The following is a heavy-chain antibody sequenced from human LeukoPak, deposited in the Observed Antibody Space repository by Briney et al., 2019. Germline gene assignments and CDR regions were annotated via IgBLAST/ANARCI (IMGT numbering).Heavy chain of an antibody. J-gene: IGHJ3*02. CDR1: GYSLTSYW. V-gene: IGHV5-51*01. D-gene: IGHD2-2*01. CDR3: AGGMRYCSSTSCPDAFDI. Sequence: GESLKISCKGSGYSLTSYWIGWVRQMPGKGLEWMGIIYPGDSDTRYSPSFQGQVTISADKSISTAYLQWSSLKASDTAMYYCAGGMRYCSSTSCPDAFDIWGQGTMVTVSS. CDR2: IYPGDSDT.